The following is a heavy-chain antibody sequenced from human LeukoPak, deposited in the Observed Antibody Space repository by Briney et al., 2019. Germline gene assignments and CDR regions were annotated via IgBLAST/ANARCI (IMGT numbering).Heavy chain of an antibody. Sequence: SETLSLTCTVSGGSISSSRYYWGHIRQPPGKGLEWLGSIYYTGSTYYNPSLKSRVSISVDMSKNQFSLKLTSVTAADTAVYYCARDHRIMDAFDIWGQGTMVTVSS. CDR3: ARDHRIMDAFDI. V-gene: IGHV4-39*07. CDR1: GGSISSSRYY. CDR2: IYYTGST. J-gene: IGHJ3*02. D-gene: IGHD3-16*01.